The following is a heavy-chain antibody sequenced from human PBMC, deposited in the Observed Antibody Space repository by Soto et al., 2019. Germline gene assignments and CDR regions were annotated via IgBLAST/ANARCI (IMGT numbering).Heavy chain of an antibody. D-gene: IGHD6-19*01. V-gene: IGHV2-70*01. CDR2: IDWDDDK. CDR3: ARLRHSSGWYPEGTYYYGMDV. Sequence: SGPTLVNPTQTLTLTCTFSGFSLSTSGMCVSWIRQPPGKALEWLALIDWDDDKYYSTSLKTRLTISKDTSKNQVVLTMTNMDPVDTATYYCARLRHSSGWYPEGTYYYGMDVWGQGTTVTVS. CDR1: GFSLSTSGMC. J-gene: IGHJ6*02.